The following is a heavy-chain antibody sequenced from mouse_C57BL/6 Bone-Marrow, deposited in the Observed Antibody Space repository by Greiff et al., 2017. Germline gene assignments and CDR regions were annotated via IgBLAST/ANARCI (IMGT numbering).Heavy chain of an antibody. CDR1: GYSFTGYY. Sequence: EVQLQQSGPELVKPGASVKISCKASGYSFTGYYMNWVKQSPEKSLEWIGEINPSTGGTTYNQKFKAKATLTVDKSSSTAYMQLKSLTSEDSAVYYCARGDYGSSYDPSFYWYFDVWGTGTTVTVSS. CDR2: INPSTGGT. D-gene: IGHD1-1*01. J-gene: IGHJ1*03. CDR3: ARGDYGSSYDPSFYWYFDV. V-gene: IGHV1-42*01.